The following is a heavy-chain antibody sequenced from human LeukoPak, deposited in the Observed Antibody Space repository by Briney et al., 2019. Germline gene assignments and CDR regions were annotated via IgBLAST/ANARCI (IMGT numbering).Heavy chain of an antibody. V-gene: IGHV3-21*01. CDR1: GFTFSSYS. J-gene: IGHJ4*02. Sequence: GGSLRLSCAASGFTFSSYSMNWVRQAPGKGLEWVSSISSSSSYIYYADSVKGRFTISSDNSKNTLYLQMNSLRAEDTAVYYCAKGGAVAGRDYWGQGTLVTVSS. CDR2: ISSSSSYI. D-gene: IGHD6-19*01. CDR3: AKGGAVAGRDY.